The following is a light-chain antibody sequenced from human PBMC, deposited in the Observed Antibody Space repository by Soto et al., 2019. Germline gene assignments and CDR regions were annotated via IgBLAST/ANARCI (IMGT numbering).Light chain of an antibody. CDR1: QGISSF. V-gene: IGKV1-27*01. CDR3: QKYSSVMT. J-gene: IGKJ5*01. CDR2: GAS. Sequence: DIQMTQSPSSLSASLGDRATITCRASQGISSFVAWYQQKPGKVPRLLISGASTLQSGVPSGFSVSGAGTDFTISITCHQPEVYATYYYQKYSSVMTFGQGTRLEIK.